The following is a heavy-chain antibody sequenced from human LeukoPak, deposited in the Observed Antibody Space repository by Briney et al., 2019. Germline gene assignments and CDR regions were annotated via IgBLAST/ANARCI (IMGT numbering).Heavy chain of an antibody. Sequence: SETLSLTCTVSGGSISSYYWSRIRQPPGKGLEWIGYIYYSGSTNYNPSLKSRVTISVDTSKNQFSLKLSSVTAADTAVYYCARGSTAAGIYYFDYWGQGTLVTVSS. CDR1: GGSISSYY. V-gene: IGHV4-59*01. CDR3: ARGSTAAGIYYFDY. CDR2: IYYSGST. D-gene: IGHD6-13*01. J-gene: IGHJ4*02.